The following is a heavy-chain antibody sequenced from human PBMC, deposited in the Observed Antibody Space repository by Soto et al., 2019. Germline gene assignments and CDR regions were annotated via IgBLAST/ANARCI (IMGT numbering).Heavy chain of an antibody. CDR3: AKAYSSGWYSSSPFDY. J-gene: IGHJ4*02. D-gene: IGHD6-19*01. CDR1: GFTFSSYG. V-gene: IGHV3-30*18. CDR2: ISYDGGNK. Sequence: PGGSLRLSCAASGFTFSSYGMHWVRQAPGKGLEWVAVISYDGGNKYYADSVKGRFTISRDNSKNTLYLQMNSLRAEDTAVYYCAKAYSSGWYSSSPFDYWGQGTLVTVPQ.